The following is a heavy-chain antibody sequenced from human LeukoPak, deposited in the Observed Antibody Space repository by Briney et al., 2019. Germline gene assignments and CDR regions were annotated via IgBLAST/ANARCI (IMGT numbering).Heavy chain of an antibody. CDR1: GFTFSNAW. CDR3: TTDGQVTINFDY. J-gene: IGHJ4*02. V-gene: IGHV3-15*01. CDR2: IISKTDGGTT. D-gene: IGHD4-17*01. Sequence: PGGSLRLSCAASGFTFSNAWMSWVRQAPGKGLEWVGRIISKTDGGTTDYAAPVKGRFTISRDDSKNTLYLQMNSLKTEDTAVYYCTTDGQVTINFDYWGQGTLVTVSS.